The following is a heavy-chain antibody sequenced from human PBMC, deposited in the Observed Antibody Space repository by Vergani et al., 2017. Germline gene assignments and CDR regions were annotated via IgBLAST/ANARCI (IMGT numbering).Heavy chain of an antibody. CDR2: ISADTGNT. CDR1: GYTFTSYG. CDR3: ARDCKAGTGTLYYYSYMDV. V-gene: IGHV1-18*01. Sequence: QVQLVQSGAEVKKPGASVKVSCKASGYTFTSYGISWVRQAPGQGLEWMGWISADTGNTNYAQKLQGRVTMTTDTSTSTAYMELRSLRSDDTAVYYCARDCKAGTGTLYYYSYMDVWGKGTTVTVSS. J-gene: IGHJ6*03. D-gene: IGHD1-7*01.